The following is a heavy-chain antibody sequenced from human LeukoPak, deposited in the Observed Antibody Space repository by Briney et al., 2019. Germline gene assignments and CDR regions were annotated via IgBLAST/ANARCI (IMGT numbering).Heavy chain of an antibody. CDR3: AKTFGDSSGWYGLDV. Sequence: GGSLRLSCAASGFTFTNYALSWVRQAPGKGLEWVSGISGSGGSTYYADSVKGRFTISRDNSKNTLYLQMNSLRAEDTAVYYCAKTFGDSSGWYGLDVWGQGTTVTVSS. J-gene: IGHJ6*02. V-gene: IGHV3-23*01. CDR2: ISGSGGST. D-gene: IGHD6-19*01. CDR1: GFTFTNYA.